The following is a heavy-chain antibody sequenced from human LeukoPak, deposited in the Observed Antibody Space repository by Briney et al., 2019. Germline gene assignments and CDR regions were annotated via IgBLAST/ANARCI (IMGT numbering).Heavy chain of an antibody. V-gene: IGHV4-39*01. D-gene: IGHD3-3*01. CDR3: AIRFLEWFPFDY. CDR1: GGSISSSSYY. CDR2: IYYSGST. J-gene: IGHJ4*02. Sequence: SETLSLTCTVSGGSISSSSYYWGWIRQPPGKGLEWIGSIYYSGSTYYNPPLKSRVTISVDTSKNQFSLKLSSVTAADTAVYYCAIRFLEWFPFDYWGQGTLVTVSS.